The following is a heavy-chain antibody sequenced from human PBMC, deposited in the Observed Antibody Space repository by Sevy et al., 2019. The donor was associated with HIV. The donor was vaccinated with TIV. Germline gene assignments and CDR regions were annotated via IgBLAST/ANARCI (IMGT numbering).Heavy chain of an antibody. CDR1: GFTFGDYA. CDR2: IRSKAYGGTT. J-gene: IGHJ6*02. V-gene: IGHV3-49*03. CDR3: TRDSSGWYGARYYYYGMDV. Sequence: GGSLRLSCTASGFTFGDYAMSWFRQAPGKGLEWVGFIRSKAYGGTTEYAASVKGRLTISRDDSKSIAYLQMNSLKTEDTAVYYCTRDSSGWYGARYYYYGMDVWGQGTTVTVSS. D-gene: IGHD6-19*01.